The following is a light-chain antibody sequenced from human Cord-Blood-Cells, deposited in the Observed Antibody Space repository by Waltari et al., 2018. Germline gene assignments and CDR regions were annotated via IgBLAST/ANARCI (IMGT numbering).Light chain of an antibody. CDR1: SSDGGGYNL. Sequence: QSALTQPASVSGSPGQSTTISFTGTSSDGGGYNLVSWYQQHPGKAPKLMIYEGSKRPSGVSNRFSGSKSGNTASLTISGLQAEDEADYYCCSYAGSSTLVFGGGTKLTVL. J-gene: IGLJ3*02. CDR3: CSYAGSSTLV. V-gene: IGLV2-23*01. CDR2: EGS.